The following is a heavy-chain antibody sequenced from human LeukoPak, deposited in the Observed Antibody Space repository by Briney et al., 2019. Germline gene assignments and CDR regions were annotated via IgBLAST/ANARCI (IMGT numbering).Heavy chain of an antibody. D-gene: IGHD3-22*01. J-gene: IGHJ3*01. CDR1: GYTFTGYY. V-gene: IGHV1-2*02. CDR3: ARVGHYDSSVYADDVFDF. CDR2: IHPDSGGT. Sequence: ASVKVSCKASGYTFTGYYMHWVRQAPGLGLEWMGWIHPDSGGTNYAQKFQGRVTMTRDTSISTAYMELSGLRSDDTAVYYCARVGHYDSSVYADDVFDFWGQGTMVTVSS.